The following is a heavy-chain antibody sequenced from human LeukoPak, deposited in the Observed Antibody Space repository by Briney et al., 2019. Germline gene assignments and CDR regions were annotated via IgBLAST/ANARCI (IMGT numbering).Heavy chain of an antibody. CDR1: GGSLSNYY. Sequence: SETLSLTCAVSGGSLSNYYLSWIRQPPGKGLELIGYIYYTGRTTFNPSLKSRVTISVDTSKNQASLRLASVTAADTAVYYCARVPRSYYYYYYMDVWGKGTTVTVSS. CDR2: IYYTGRT. V-gene: IGHV4-59*01. J-gene: IGHJ6*03. CDR3: ARVPRSYYYYYYMDV.